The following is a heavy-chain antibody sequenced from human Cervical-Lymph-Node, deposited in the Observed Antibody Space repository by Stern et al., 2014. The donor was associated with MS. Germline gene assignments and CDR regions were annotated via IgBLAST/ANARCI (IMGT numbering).Heavy chain of an antibody. V-gene: IGHV5-51*01. Sequence: QLVQSGAEVKKPGESLKISCKLSGYSFTIYYIAWVRQMPGKGLEWMGFIYPYDSDTTYSPACQGQVTISADKSITTAYLQWSSLRASDTAMYYCARHVQGFDYWGQGTLVTVSS. J-gene: IGHJ4*02. CDR2: IYPYDSDT. CDR1: GYSFTIYY. CDR3: ARHVQGFDY.